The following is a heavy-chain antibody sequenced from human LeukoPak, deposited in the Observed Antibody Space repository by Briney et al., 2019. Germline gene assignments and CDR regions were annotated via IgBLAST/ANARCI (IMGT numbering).Heavy chain of an antibody. V-gene: IGHV3-30*02. CDR3: AKDEGVTATRSVFDI. Sequence: PGGSLRLSCAASGFTFSSYGMHSVRQAPGKGLEWVALIQFDGSNSYYTDSVKGRFTISRDNSKNTLYLQMTSLRAEDTAVYFCAKDEGVTATRSVFDIWGQGTVVTVSS. J-gene: IGHJ3*02. CDR2: IQFDGSNS. CDR1: GFTFSSYG. D-gene: IGHD2-15*01.